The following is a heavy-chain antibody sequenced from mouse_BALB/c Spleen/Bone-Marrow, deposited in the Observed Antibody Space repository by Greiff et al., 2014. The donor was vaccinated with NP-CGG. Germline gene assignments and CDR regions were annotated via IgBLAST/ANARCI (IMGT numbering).Heavy chain of an antibody. J-gene: IGHJ3*01. CDR1: GFTFSSLG. D-gene: IGHD2-1*01. CDR2: ISSGSSTI. CDR3: ARGGNYAWFAY. V-gene: IGHV5-17*02. Sequence: VQLKDSGGGLVQPGGSRKLSCAASGFTFSSLGMHWVRQAPEKGLEWVAYISSGSSTIYYADTVKGRFTISRDNPKNTLFLQMTSLRSEDTAMYYCARGGNYAWFAYWGQGTLVTVSA.